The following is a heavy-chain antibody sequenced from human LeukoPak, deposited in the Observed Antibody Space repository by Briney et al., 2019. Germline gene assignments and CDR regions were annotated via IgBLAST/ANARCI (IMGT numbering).Heavy chain of an antibody. J-gene: IGHJ4*02. CDR3: ARDDYLDY. V-gene: IGHV3-7*03. Sequence: GGSLRLSCGASGFTFSSYAMSWVRQAPGKGLEWVAHIDRGGSKKNYVDPVKGRFTISRDNAKESVYLQMDSLRAEDTAVYYCARDDYLDYWGQGTLVTVSS. CDR1: GFTFSSYA. D-gene: IGHD3-16*01. CDR2: IDRGGSKK.